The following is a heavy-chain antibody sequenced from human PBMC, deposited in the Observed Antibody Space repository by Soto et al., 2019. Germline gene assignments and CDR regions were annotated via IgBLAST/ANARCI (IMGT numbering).Heavy chain of an antibody. CDR1: GFTFSSYA. J-gene: IGHJ6*02. CDR2: ISYDGSNK. D-gene: IGHD4-17*01. CDR3: ARVLEDYGDYVYYYGMDV. V-gene: IGHV3-30-3*01. Sequence: GGSLRLSCAASGFTFSSYAMHWVRQAPGKGLEWVAVISYDGSNKYYADSVKGRFTISRDNSKNTLYLQMNSLRAEDTAVYYCARVLEDYGDYVYYYGMDVWCQGTTVTVSS.